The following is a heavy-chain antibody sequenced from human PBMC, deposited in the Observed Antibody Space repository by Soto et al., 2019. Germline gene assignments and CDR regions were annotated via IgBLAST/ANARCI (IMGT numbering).Heavy chain of an antibody. V-gene: IGHV1-3*01. D-gene: IGHD6-13*01. CDR1: VYTYASCG. Sequence: SVQVCCKASVYTYASCGIHCVRPAPGRRLALMGWINAANGDTKYSPKFQGRVTITRDTSASTAYMELSSLRSEDTAVYYCVRRHVSATGIDWFDPWGQGTLVTVSA. CDR3: VRRHVSATGIDWFDP. CDR2: INAANGDT. J-gene: IGHJ5*02.